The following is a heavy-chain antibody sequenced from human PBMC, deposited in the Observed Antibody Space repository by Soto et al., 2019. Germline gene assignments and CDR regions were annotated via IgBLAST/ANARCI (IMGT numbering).Heavy chain of an antibody. CDR2: ISYDGSNK. V-gene: IGHV3-30*18. Sequence: GGSLRLSCAASGFTFSSYGMHWVRQAPGKGLEWVAVISYDGSNKYYADSVKGRFTISRDNSKNTLYLQMNSLRAEDTAVYYCAKASGRYYGPFDYWGQGTLVTVSS. CDR1: GFTFSSYG. J-gene: IGHJ4*02. CDR3: AKASGRYYGPFDY. D-gene: IGHD1-26*01.